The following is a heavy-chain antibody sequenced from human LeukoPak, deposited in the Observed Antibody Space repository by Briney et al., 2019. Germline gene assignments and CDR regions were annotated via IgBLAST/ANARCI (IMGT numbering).Heavy chain of an antibody. D-gene: IGHD5-12*01. CDR3: ARVGGRGSGYDLGD. J-gene: IGHJ4*02. CDR2: IYYSGST. V-gene: IGHV4-31*03. CDR1: GGSISSGGYY. Sequence: SQTLSFTCTVSGGSISSGGYYWSWIRQHPGKGLEWIGYIYYSGSTYYNPSLKSRVTISVDTSKNQFSLKLSSVTAADTAVYYCARVGGRGSGYDLGDWGQGTLVTVSS.